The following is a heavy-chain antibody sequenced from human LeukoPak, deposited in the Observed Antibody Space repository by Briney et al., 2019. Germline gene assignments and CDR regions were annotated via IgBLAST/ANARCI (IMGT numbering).Heavy chain of an antibody. CDR2: IKSKTDGGTT. Sequence: GGSLRLSCAASEFSGFTFSHAWMSWVRQAPGKGLEWVGRIKSKTDGGTTDYAAPVKGRFTISRDDSENTVYLQMSSLQIEDTAVYYCIARANWGQGTLVTVSS. V-gene: IGHV3-15*01. CDR1: EFSGFTFSHAW. CDR3: IARAN. J-gene: IGHJ4*02.